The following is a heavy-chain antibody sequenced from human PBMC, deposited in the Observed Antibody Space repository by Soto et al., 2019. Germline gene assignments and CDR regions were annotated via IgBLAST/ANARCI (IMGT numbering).Heavy chain of an antibody. V-gene: IGHV1-18*01. CDR1: GYSFTSYG. J-gene: IGHJ6*02. D-gene: IGHD5-18*01. CDR3: GRCRTDSYAMDV. Sequence: RASVKVSCKASGYSFTSYGIGWVRQVPGQGPEWMGWISPYNGRTNYAQSVKGRVVMTTDISTNTVYLGLRSLRSDDSAIYYCGRCRTDSYAMDVWGQGTTVTVSS. CDR2: ISPYNGRT.